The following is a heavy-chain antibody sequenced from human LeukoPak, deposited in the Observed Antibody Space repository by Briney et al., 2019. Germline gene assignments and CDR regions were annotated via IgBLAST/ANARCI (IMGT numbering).Heavy chain of an antibody. Sequence: ASVKVSCKASGYTFTNFGISWVRQAPGQGLEWMGWISAYNGNTNYAQKLQGRVTMTTDTSTSTAYMELRSLRSDDTAVYYCARDRENCSGGSCYAAYNWFDPWGRGTLVTVSS. J-gene: IGHJ5*02. CDR2: ISAYNGNT. V-gene: IGHV1-18*01. D-gene: IGHD2-15*01. CDR3: ARDRENCSGGSCYAAYNWFDP. CDR1: GYTFTNFG.